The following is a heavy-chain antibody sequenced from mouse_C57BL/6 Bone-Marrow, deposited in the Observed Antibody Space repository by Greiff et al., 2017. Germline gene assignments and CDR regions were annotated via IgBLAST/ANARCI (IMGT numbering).Heavy chain of an antibody. V-gene: IGHV1-69*01. Sequence: QVQLQQPGAELVMPGASVKLSCKASGYTFTSYWMHWVKQRPGQGLEWIGEIDPSDSYTNYNQKFKGKSTLTVDKSSSTAYMQLSILTSEDSAVYYCAREDYYGSSYNFDYWGQGTTLTVSS. D-gene: IGHD1-1*01. CDR1: GYTFTSYW. CDR3: AREDYYGSSYNFDY. CDR2: IDPSDSYT. J-gene: IGHJ2*01.